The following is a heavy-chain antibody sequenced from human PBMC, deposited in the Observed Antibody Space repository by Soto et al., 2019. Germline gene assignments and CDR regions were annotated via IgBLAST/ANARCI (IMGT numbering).Heavy chain of an antibody. CDR2: IKQDGSEK. V-gene: IGHV3-7*05. CDR3: ARSYYYGSGRNNWFDP. CDR1: GFTFSSYW. Sequence: EVQLVESGGGLVQPGGSLRLSCAASGFTFSSYWMSWVRQAPGKGLEWVANIKQDGSEKYYVDSVKGRFTISRDNAKKSLYLQMNSRRAEDTAVYYWARSYYYGSGRNNWFDPWGQGTLVTVSS. D-gene: IGHD3-10*01. J-gene: IGHJ5*02.